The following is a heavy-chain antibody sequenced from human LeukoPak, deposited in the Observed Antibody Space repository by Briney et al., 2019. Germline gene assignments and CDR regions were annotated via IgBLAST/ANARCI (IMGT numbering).Heavy chain of an antibody. J-gene: IGHJ4*02. Sequence: SETLSLTCTVSGGSISSSSYYWGWIRQPPGKGLEWIGSIYYSGSTYYNPSLKSRVTISVDTSKNQFSLKLSSVTAADTAVYYCARVEDTAMGYYFDYWGQGTLVTVSS. V-gene: IGHV4-39*07. CDR2: IYYSGST. CDR3: ARVEDTAMGYYFDY. D-gene: IGHD5-18*01. CDR1: GGSISSSSYY.